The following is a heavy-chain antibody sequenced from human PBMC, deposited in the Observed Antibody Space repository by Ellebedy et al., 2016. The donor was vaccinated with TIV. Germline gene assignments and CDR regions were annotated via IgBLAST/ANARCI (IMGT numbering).Heavy chain of an antibody. CDR3: ARRPYFWSGYSTNDEAPPTVRNKYYFDY. D-gene: IGHD3-3*01. CDR2: IIPIFGTA. Sequence: SVKVSCXASGYTFTSYGISWVRQAPGQGLEWMGGIIPIFGTANYAQKFQGRVTITADKSTSTAYVELSSLRSEDTAVYYCARRPYFWSGYSTNDEAPPTVRNKYYFDYWGQGTLVTVSS. V-gene: IGHV1-69*06. J-gene: IGHJ4*02. CDR1: GYTFTSYG.